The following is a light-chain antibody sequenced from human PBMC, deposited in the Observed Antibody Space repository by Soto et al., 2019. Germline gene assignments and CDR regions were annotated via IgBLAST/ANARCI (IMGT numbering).Light chain of an antibody. CDR1: QSVRSN. Sequence: AIATLSCRASQSVRSNLAWYQQKPGQAPRLLIYGASTRATGIPARFSGSGSGTEFTLTISSLQSEDFAIYYCQQYNDWPPLTFGGGTKVDIK. CDR3: QQYNDWPPLT. J-gene: IGKJ4*01. V-gene: IGKV3-15*01. CDR2: GAS.